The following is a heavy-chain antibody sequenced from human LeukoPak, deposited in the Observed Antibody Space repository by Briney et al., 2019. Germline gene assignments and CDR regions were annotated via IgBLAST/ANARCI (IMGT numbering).Heavy chain of an antibody. CDR2: IHYSGSA. Sequence: SETLSLTCAVYGGSFSGYYWTWIRQPPGKGLEWIGEIHYSGSATYNPSLKSRVTISVDTSKNQFSLKMKSVTAADTAVYYCAGGEWELLYYFDYWGQGTLVTVSS. J-gene: IGHJ4*02. D-gene: IGHD1-26*01. CDR1: GGSFSGYY. CDR3: AGGEWELLYYFDY. V-gene: IGHV4-34*01.